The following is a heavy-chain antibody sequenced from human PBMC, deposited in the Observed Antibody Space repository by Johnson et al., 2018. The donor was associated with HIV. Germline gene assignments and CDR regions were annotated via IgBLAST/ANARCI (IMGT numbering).Heavy chain of an antibody. CDR1: GFTFDDYS. V-gene: IGHV3-9*03. CDR2: ISWNSGSI. J-gene: IGHJ3*02. Sequence: VQLVESGGGLVQPGRSLRLSCAASGFTFDDYSMHWVRQAPGKGLEWVSGISWNSGSIGYEDSVKGRFTISRDNSKNTLYLQMGSLRAEDMAVYYCARRDNDAFDIWGQGTMVTVSS. CDR3: ARRDNDAFDI.